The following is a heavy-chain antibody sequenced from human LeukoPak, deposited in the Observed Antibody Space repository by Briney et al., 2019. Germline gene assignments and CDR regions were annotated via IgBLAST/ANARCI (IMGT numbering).Heavy chain of an antibody. J-gene: IGHJ4*02. CDR3: AKASGDGWHVFDY. CDR2: ISWNSGSI. D-gene: IGHD5-24*01. V-gene: IGHV3-9*01. CDR1: GFTFDNYA. Sequence: GGSRRLSCAASGFTFDNYAMHWVRQAPGKGLEWVSGISWNSGSIGYADSVKGRFTISSDNAKNSLYLQMNSLRAEGSALYYCAKASGDGWHVFDYWGQGTLITVSS.